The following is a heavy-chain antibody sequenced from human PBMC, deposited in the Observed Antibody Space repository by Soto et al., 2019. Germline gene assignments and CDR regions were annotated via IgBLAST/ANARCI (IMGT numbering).Heavy chain of an antibody. CDR1: GYTFTSYG. J-gene: IGHJ6*03. D-gene: IGHD3-9*01. V-gene: IGHV1-18*01. Sequence: ASVKVSCKASGYTFTSYGISWVRQAPGQGLEWMGWISAYNGNTNYAQKLQGRVTMTTDTSTSTAYMELRSLRSDDTAVYYCARREGHFDWLSQYYYYYMDVWGKGTTVTVSS. CDR2: ISAYNGNT. CDR3: ARREGHFDWLSQYYYYYMDV.